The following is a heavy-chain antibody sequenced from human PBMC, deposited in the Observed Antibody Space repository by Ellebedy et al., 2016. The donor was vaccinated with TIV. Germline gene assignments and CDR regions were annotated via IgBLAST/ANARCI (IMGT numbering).Heavy chain of an antibody. V-gene: IGHV3-7*01. J-gene: IGHJ4*02. CDR1: GFPFSSFW. D-gene: IGHD5-12*01. CDR2: TKADGSEK. CDR3: ARDRGYDTFDY. Sequence: GESLKISCAASGFPFSSFWMSWVRQAPGKGLEWVANTKADGSEKYYVDSVRGRFTISRDNAKHSLYLQMNSLRAEDTAVYYCARDRGYDTFDYWGQGILVTVSS.